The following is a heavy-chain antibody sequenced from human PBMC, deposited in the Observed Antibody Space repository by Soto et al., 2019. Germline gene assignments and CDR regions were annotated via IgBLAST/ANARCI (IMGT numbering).Heavy chain of an antibody. CDR3: ARDIGSFAYGEGY. D-gene: IGHD3-10*01. CDR1: GGSINSYW. J-gene: IGHJ4*02. CDR2: VYSSGTT. V-gene: IGHV4-4*07. Sequence: QVQLQESGPGLVKPSETLSLTCSVSGGSINSYWWSWIRQPAGKGLEWIGRVYSSGTTDYNPSLNSRAHMSVETSKNQFSLKLSSVTAADTAVYYCARDIGSFAYGEGYGGQGSQVTVSS.